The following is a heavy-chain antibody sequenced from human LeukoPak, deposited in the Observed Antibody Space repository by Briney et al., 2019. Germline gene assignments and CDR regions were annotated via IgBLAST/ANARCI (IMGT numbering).Heavy chain of an antibody. CDR1: GFTFSNYV. Sequence: PGGSLRLSCAASGFTFSNYVMTWVRQAPGKGLEWVSTISASWGGTYYANAVRGRFTIPRDNSKNTVNLQRNSLTADDTAVYFCARDRSFYGSGSYYNDYWGQGTLVTVSP. D-gene: IGHD3-10*01. J-gene: IGHJ4*02. CDR3: ARDRSFYGSGSYYNDY. CDR2: ISASWGGT. V-gene: IGHV3-23*01.